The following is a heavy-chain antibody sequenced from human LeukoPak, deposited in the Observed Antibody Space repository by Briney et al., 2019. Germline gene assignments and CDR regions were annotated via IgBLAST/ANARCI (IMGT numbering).Heavy chain of an antibody. J-gene: IGHJ4*02. V-gene: IGHV3-74*01. CDR1: GFTFDDYA. D-gene: IGHD3-10*01. CDR2: INTDRSRT. CDR3: ARVVFGDYFDY. Sequence: GGSLRLSCAASGFTFDDYAMHWVRQAPGKGLVWVSRINTDRSRTTYADSVKGRFTISRDNAKNTLYLQMNSLRAEDTAVYYCARVVFGDYFDYWGQGTLVTVSS.